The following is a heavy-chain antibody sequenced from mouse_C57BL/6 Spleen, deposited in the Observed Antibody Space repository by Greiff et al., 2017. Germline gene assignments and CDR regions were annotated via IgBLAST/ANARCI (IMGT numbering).Heavy chain of an antibody. CDR1: GFSLTSYG. J-gene: IGHJ3*01. CDR2: IWSGGST. V-gene: IGHV2-2*01. Sequence: QLQQSGPGLVQPSQSLSITCTVSGFSLTSYGVHWVRQSPGKGLEWLGVIWSGGSTDYNAAFISRLSISKDNSKSQVFFKMNSLQADDTAIYYCASAYYSNYGFAYWGQGTLVTVSA. D-gene: IGHD2-5*01. CDR3: ASAYYSNYGFAY.